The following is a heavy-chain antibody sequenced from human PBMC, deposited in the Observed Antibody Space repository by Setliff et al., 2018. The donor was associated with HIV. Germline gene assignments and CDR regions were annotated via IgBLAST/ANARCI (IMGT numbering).Heavy chain of an antibody. J-gene: IGHJ3*02. D-gene: IGHD3-3*01. CDR2: IYTNGGT. V-gene: IGHV4-4*08. Sequence: SETLSLTCTVSGGSINNYYWSWIRQPPGKGLEYIGYIYTNGGTNYNPSLKSRVTISVDRSKNHFSLNLSSVTAADTAVYYCARPLTTSFNFWGDAFAIWGPGRMVTVSS. CDR3: ARPLTTSFNFWGDAFAI. CDR1: GGSINNYY.